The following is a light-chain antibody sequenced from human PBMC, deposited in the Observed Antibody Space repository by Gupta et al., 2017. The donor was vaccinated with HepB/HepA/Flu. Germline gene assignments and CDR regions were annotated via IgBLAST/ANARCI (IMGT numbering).Light chain of an antibody. CDR2: EGS. CDR1: NL. CDR3: CSYAGDTFFDVV. Sequence: NLVSWYQQYPGEVPRLLIYEGSKRPSGVSNRFSGFKSAYTASLTISGLQAEDEADYYCCSYAGDTFFDVVFGGGTKLTVL. V-gene: IGLV2-23*03. J-gene: IGLJ2*01.